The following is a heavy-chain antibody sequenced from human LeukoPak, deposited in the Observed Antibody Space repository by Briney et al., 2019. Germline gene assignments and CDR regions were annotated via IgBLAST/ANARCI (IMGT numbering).Heavy chain of an antibody. Sequence: GGSLRLSCAASEFTFSILPRIGPPQARGKGRGGFSFISGGGYNIYYADSVKGRFTISRDNAKNTLYLQMNSLRAEDTAVYFCAKDLDPLSGITYKPIVGPFPVLAYWGQGTLVTVSS. J-gene: IGHJ4*02. CDR3: AKDLDPLSGITYKPIVGPFPVLAY. V-gene: IGHV3-23*01. CDR2: ISGGGYNI. CDR1: EFTFSILP. D-gene: IGHD2-15*01.